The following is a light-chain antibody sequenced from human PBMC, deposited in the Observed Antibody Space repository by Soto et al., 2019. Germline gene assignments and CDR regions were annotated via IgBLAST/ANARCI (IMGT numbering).Light chain of an antibody. CDR1: QSVLYSSNNKNY. V-gene: IGKV4-1*01. CDR3: QQYYSTPWT. Sequence: DIVMTQSPDSLAVSLGERATINCKSSQSVLYSSNNKNYLAWYQQKPGQPPKLLIYWASTRESGVPDRFRGSGSGTDFTLPISSLQAEDVAVYYCQQYYSTPWTFGQGPKVEIK. CDR2: WAS. J-gene: IGKJ1*01.